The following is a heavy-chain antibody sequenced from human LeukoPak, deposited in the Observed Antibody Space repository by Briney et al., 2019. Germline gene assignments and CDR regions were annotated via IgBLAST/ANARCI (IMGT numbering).Heavy chain of an antibody. Sequence: GGSLRLSCAASKFTFSNYWMSWVRQPPGKGLEWVAYMNQAGNDKKYLDSVKGRFTISRDNAKSSLYLQMNSLRAEDTAVYYCARGTYYYEFWGQGTLVTVSS. CDR2: MNQAGNDK. V-gene: IGHV3-7*04. CDR1: KFTFSNYW. J-gene: IGHJ4*02. CDR3: ARGTYYYEF. D-gene: IGHD3-16*01.